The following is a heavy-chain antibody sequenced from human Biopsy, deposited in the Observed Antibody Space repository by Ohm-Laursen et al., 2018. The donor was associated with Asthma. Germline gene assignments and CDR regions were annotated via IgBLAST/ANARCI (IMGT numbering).Heavy chain of an antibody. V-gene: IGHV1-8*01. CDR2: INPNSGNT. J-gene: IGHJ6*02. D-gene: IGHD3-10*01. Sequence: ASVKVSCKASGYTFINNDINWVRQAAGQGLEWMGWINPNSGNTRYAQKFQGRVTMTRDTSINTVYMEQSSLRSDDTAVYYCARGYKIGRPRLVFNRVRTDCYYSFDVWGQGTTVTVSS. CDR3: ARGYKIGRPRLVFNRVRTDCYYSFDV. CDR1: GYTFINND.